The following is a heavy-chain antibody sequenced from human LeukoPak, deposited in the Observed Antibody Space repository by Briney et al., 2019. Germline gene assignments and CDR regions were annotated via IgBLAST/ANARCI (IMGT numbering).Heavy chain of an antibody. CDR3: ARAELERSGYYLDY. J-gene: IGHJ4*02. D-gene: IGHD1-1*01. Sequence: SVNVSCKASGGTFSSYAISWLRQAPGQGLEGMGGIIPIFGTANYAQKFQGRVTITTDESTSTAYMELSSLRSEDTAVYYCARAELERSGYYLDYWGQGTLVTVSS. CDR2: IIPIFGTA. V-gene: IGHV1-69*05. CDR1: GGTFSSYA.